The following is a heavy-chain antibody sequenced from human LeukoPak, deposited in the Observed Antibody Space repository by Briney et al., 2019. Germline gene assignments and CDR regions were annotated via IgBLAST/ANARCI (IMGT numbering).Heavy chain of an antibody. Sequence: ASVKVSCKASGYTFTGYYMRWVRQAPGQGLEWMEWINPDSGGTIYAQNFQGRVTMTRDTSISTAYMELSSLRSDDTAVYYCARDLGDTYGSVGDFDYWGQGTLVTVSS. CDR3: ARDLGDTYGSVGDFDY. CDR2: INPDSGGT. CDR1: GYTFTGYY. V-gene: IGHV1-2*02. J-gene: IGHJ4*02. D-gene: IGHD3-10*01.